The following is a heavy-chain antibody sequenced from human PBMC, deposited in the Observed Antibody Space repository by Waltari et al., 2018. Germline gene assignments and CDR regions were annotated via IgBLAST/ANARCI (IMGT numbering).Heavy chain of an antibody. CDR1: GGSLSSISSY. CDR3: ARHLWIQLWANDAFYI. Sequence: QLQLQESGPGLVKPSEPLSLTCTVPGGSLSSISSYWSWIRQHTGKGLEWIGCSDYSGSTYYIPSRKSRVPISVDTSKNQFPLKLSSVTAADTAVYYCARHLWIQLWANDAFYIWGQGTMVTVSS. V-gene: IGHV4-39*01. J-gene: IGHJ3*02. CDR2: SDYSGST. D-gene: IGHD5-18*01.